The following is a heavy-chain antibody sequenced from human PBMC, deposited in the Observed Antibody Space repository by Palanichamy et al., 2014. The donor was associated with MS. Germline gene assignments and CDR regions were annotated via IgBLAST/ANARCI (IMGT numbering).Heavy chain of an antibody. D-gene: IGHD6-13*01. J-gene: IGHJ6*02. Sequence: EVQLVESGGGLIQPGGSLRLSCAASGFTVSSNYMSWVRQAPGKGLEWVSVIYSGGTTYYADSVKGRFTISRDNSKNTLYLQMNSLRAEDTAVYYCARVGAAGTGYYYYGMDVWGQGTTVTVSS. CDR1: GFTVSSNY. CDR2: IYSGGTT. V-gene: IGHV3-53*01. CDR3: ARVGAAGTGYYYYGMDV.